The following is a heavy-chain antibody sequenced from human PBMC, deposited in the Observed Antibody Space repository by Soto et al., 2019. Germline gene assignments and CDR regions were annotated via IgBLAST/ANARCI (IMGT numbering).Heavy chain of an antibody. J-gene: IGHJ4*02. D-gene: IGHD5-18*01. CDR1: GFTFSSLG. CDR3: AKWGYNYGLDY. CDR2: ISYDGSNK. V-gene: IGHV3-30*18. Sequence: GGSLRLSCAAAGFTFSSLGMHWVRRAPGKGLEWVAVISYDGSNKYYADSVKGRFTISRDNSKNTLSLQMNSLRAEDTAVYFCAKWGYNYGLDYWGQGTLVTVSS.